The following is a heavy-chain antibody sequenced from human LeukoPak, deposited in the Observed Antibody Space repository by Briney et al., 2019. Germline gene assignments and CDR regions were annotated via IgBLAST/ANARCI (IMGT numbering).Heavy chain of an antibody. V-gene: IGHV1-18*01. CDR1: GYTFTSYG. Sequence: ASVKVSCKASGYTFTSYGISWVRRAPGQGLEWMGWISAYNGNTNYAQKLQGRVTMTTDTSTSTAYMELRSLRSDDTAVYYCARGSIVGATFDYFDYWGQGTLVTVSS. CDR2: ISAYNGNT. J-gene: IGHJ4*02. CDR3: ARGSIVGATFDYFDY. D-gene: IGHD1-26*01.